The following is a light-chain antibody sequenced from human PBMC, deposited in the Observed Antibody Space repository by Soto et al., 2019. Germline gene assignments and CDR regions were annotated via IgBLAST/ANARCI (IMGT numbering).Light chain of an antibody. J-gene: IGLJ1*01. CDR3: CPYAGSNYV. CDR1: SSDVGNYNL. Sequence: QSVLTQPASVSGSPGQSITISCTGTSSDVGNYNLVSWYQHHPGKAPKLIIYEVSKRPSGVSNRFSGSKSGDTASLTISGLQAEDEADYYCCPYAGSNYVFGTGTKLTVL. CDR2: EVS. V-gene: IGLV2-23*02.